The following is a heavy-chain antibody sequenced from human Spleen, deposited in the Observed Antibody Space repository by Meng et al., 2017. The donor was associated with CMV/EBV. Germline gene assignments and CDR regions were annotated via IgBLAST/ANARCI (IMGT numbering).Heavy chain of an antibody. CDR2: ITSSRNYI. CDR1: GFTFNNYS. J-gene: IGHJ6*02. CDR3: TRGDDILTGYPEYGMDV. V-gene: IGHV3-21*03. Sequence: GESLKISCAASGFTFNNYSMNWVRQAPGKGLEWVSSITSSRNYIYYADSVKGRFTISRDNAKKSLYLQMNSLKTEDTAVYYCTRGDDILTGYPEYGMDVWGHGTTVTVSS. D-gene: IGHD3-9*01.